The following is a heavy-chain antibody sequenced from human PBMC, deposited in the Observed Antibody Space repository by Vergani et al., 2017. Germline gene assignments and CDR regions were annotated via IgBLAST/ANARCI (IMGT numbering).Heavy chain of an antibody. V-gene: IGHV3-33*01. Sequence: QVQLVESEGGVVQPGRSLTLSCVASGFTFSSHGMHWVRQAPGKGLEWVAVIWYDGSNKYYGDSVKGRFTISRDNSKNTLYLQMNSLRVEDTAEYYCARLGNEKRLDSWGQGTLVTVSS. CDR2: IWYDGSNK. D-gene: IGHD1-1*01. CDR1: GFTFSSHG. J-gene: IGHJ5*01. CDR3: ARLGNEKRLDS.